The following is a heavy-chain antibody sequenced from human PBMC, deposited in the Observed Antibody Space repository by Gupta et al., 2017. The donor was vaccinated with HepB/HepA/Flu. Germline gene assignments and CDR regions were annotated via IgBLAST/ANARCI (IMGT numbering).Heavy chain of an antibody. CDR1: GYTFIGHY. V-gene: IGHV1-2*02. Sequence: QVLLVQSGAEVRKPGASVKVACKSSGYTFIGHYIHWVRQAPGQGLEWMGWIKPKRGGTNYAQKFHGRVARTRDTSISTAYMEPSSLRSDATAVYYCARVPGVVVLDAIPDYFDYWGQGTLVTVSS. J-gene: IGHJ4*02. CDR3: ARVPGVVVLDAIPDYFDY. D-gene: IGHD2-2*01. CDR2: IKPKRGGT.